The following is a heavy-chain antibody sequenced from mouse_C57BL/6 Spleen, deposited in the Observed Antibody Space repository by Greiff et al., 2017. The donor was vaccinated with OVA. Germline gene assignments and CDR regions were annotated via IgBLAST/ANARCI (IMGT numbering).Heavy chain of an antibody. D-gene: IGHD2-10*01. CDR2: IRLKSDNYAT. V-gene: IGHV6-3*01. CDR1: GFTFSNYW. CDR3: TCPYSPCAY. Sequence: EVMLVESGGGLVQPGGSMKLSCVASGFTFSNYWMNWVRQSPEKGLEWVAQIRLKSDNYATHYAASVKGRFTISRDDSKSSVYLQMNNLRAEDTGIYYCTCPYSPCAYWGQGTLVTVSA. J-gene: IGHJ3*01.